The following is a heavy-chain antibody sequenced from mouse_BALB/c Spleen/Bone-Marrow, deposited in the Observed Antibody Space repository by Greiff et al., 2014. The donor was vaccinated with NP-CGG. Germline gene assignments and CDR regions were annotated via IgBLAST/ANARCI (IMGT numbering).Heavy chain of an antibody. CDR3: ARGNPLYAMDY. J-gene: IGHJ4*01. CDR2: INPSTGYT. D-gene: IGHD2-1*01. Sequence: VQLQQSGAELAKPGASVKMSCKASGHTFTSYWMHWVKQRPGQGLEWIGYINPSTGYTDYNQKFNDKATLTADKSSSTAYMQLSSLTSKDSAVYYCARGNPLYAMDYWGQGTSVTVSS. V-gene: IGHV1-7*01. CDR1: GHTFTSYW.